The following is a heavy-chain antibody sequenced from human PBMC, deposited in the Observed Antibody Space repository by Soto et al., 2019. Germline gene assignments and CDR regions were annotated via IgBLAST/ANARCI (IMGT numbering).Heavy chain of an antibody. CDR3: ARTRFLEWLISYYYFAMDV. CDR2: IIPFFGTT. CDR1: GGTFSSYA. D-gene: IGHD3-3*01. Sequence: GASVKVSCKASGGTFSSYAIIWVRRAPGQGLEWMGGIIPFFGTTNYAQRFQGRVTITADKSTSTAYMELSSLRSEDTAVYYCARTRFLEWLISYYYFAMDVWGQGTTVTV. J-gene: IGHJ6*02. V-gene: IGHV1-69*06.